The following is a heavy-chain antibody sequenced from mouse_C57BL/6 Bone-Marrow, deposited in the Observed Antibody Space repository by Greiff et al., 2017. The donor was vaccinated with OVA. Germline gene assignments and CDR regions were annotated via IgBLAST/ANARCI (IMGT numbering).Heavy chain of an antibody. Sequence: EAQLQQSGAELVKPGASVKLSCTASGFNIKDYYMHWVKQRTEQGLEWIGRIDPEDGETKYAPKFQGKATITADTSSNTAYLQLSSLTSEDTDVYYCARVDDYGRRKRDWFAYWGQGTLVTVSA. CDR2: IDPEDGET. V-gene: IGHV14-2*01. J-gene: IGHJ3*01. CDR3: ARVDDYGRRKRDWFAY. CDR1: GFNIKDYY. D-gene: IGHD1-1*02.